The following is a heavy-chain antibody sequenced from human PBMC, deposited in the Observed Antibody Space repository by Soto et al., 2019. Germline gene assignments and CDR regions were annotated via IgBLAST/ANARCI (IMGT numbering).Heavy chain of an antibody. CDR1: GXXXXXXX. V-gene: IGHV4-4*07. Sequence: QVQLQESGPGLVKPSETLSLTCTVSGXXXXXXXXXXXRXPAXKGLEWIGRIYTSGSTNYNPSLKSRVTMSVDTSKNXFSLKLXXVTXAXXAXXXXXXXXXXXXXYFDYWGQGTLVTVSS. J-gene: IGHJ4*02. CDR2: IYTSGST. CDR3: XXXXXXXXXYFDY.